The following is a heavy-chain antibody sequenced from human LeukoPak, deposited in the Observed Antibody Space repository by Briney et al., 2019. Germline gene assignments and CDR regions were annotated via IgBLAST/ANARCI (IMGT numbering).Heavy chain of an antibody. Sequence: PGGSLRLSCAASGFTFSDYALGWVRQAPGRGLEWVATLSGSGAGTYYSDSVQGRFTISRDNSKRTLFLQMNSLRAEDTAVYYCARPVVDQLLSPDYWGQGTLVTVSS. CDR3: ARPVVDQLLSPDY. J-gene: IGHJ4*02. D-gene: IGHD2-2*01. CDR1: GFTFSDYA. CDR2: LSGSGAGT. V-gene: IGHV3-23*01.